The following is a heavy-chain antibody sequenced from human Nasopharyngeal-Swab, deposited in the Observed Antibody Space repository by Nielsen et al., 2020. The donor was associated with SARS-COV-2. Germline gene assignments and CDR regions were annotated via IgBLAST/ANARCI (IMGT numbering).Heavy chain of an antibody. CDR3: ARDSTYYYDSSGSDGAFDI. D-gene: IGHD3-22*01. J-gene: IGHJ3*02. CDR2: IIPIFGTA. V-gene: IGHV1-69*06. Sequence: WVRQAPGHGLEWLGGIIPIFGTANYAQKFQGRVTITADKSTSTAYMELSSLRSEDTAVYYCARDSTYYYDSSGSDGAFDIWGQGTMVTVSS.